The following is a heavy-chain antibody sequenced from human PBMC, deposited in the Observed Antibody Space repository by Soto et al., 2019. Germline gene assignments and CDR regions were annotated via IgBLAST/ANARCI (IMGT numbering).Heavy chain of an antibody. D-gene: IGHD3-3*01. J-gene: IGHJ5*02. Sequence: EVQLLESGGGLVQPGGSLRLSCAASGFTFSSYAMSWVRQAPGKGLEWVSAISGSGGSTYYADSVKGRFTISRDNSKNTLYLQMNSLRAEDTAVYYCAKVGPYYDFWSGYPAPWYNWFDPWGQGTLVTVSS. V-gene: IGHV3-23*01. CDR1: GFTFSSYA. CDR3: AKVGPYYDFWSGYPAPWYNWFDP. CDR2: ISGSGGST.